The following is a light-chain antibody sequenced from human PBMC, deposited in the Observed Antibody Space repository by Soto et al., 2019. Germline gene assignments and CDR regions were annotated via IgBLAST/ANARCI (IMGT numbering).Light chain of an antibody. CDR3: QHYGIATRT. CDR1: QSVPSDS. CDR2: ATS. V-gene: IGKV3-20*01. J-gene: IGKJ1*01. Sequence: EIVLTQSPATLSVSPGEEAILSCRASQSVPSDSLAWYQHKPGQAPRLLIYATSKKATGVPARFGGSGPGAGFTLSVNPVQPEDFAVYYCQHYGIATRTFGPGTKWEVK.